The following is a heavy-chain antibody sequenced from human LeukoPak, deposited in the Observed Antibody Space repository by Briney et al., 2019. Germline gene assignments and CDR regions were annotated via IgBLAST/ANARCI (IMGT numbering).Heavy chain of an antibody. CDR1: EGTFRSYA. CDR2: IIPILGIA. J-gene: IGHJ4*02. Sequence: SVKVSCKASEGTFRSYAISGVRQAPGKGLEWMGRIIPILGIANYAQKFQGRVTITADKSKSTAYMELSSLRSEDTAVYYCARDILSPYDSSGSYFDYWGQGTLVTVSS. CDR3: ARDILSPYDSSGSYFDY. D-gene: IGHD3-22*01. V-gene: IGHV1-69*04.